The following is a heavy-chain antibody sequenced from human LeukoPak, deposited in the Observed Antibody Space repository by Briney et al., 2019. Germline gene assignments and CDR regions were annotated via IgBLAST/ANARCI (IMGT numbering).Heavy chain of an antibody. V-gene: IGHV4-4*07. CDR1: GGPFSDYY. D-gene: IGHD3-10*01. Sequence: SETLSLTCTVSGGPFSDYYWSWIRQPAGKGLEWIGRIYTSGSTNYNPSLKSRVTMSVDTSKNQFSLKLSSVTAADTAVYYCARDRNYGSGNLFDYWGQGTLVTV. J-gene: IGHJ4*02. CDR2: IYTSGST. CDR3: ARDRNYGSGNLFDY.